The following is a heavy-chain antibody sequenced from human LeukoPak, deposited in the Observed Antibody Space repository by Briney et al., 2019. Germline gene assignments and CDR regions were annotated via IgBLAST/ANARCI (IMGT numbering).Heavy chain of an antibody. CDR3: AKDWTTVVTPKGYYFDS. J-gene: IGHJ4*02. D-gene: IGHD4-23*01. CDR1: GFSFNNYA. Sequence: GGSLRLSCAASGFSFNNYAMSWVRQAPGEGLEWVSAISTTGGSTYYADSVKGRFTVSRDNSKNTLSLQMDSLRVEDTALYYCAKDWTTVVTPKGYYFDSWGQGTLVTVSS. V-gene: IGHV3-23*01. CDR2: ISTTGGST.